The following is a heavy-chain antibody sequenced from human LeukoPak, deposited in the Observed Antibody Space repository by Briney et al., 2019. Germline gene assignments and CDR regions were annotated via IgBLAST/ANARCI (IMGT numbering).Heavy chain of an antibody. J-gene: IGHJ4*02. V-gene: IGHV3-74*01. CDR1: GFTFSTYW. D-gene: IGHD2-2*01. Sequence: GGSLRLSCAASGFTFSTYWMHWVRQVPGKGLVWVSRINSDGSITTYADSVKGRFTISRDNAKNTLYLQMNSLRAEDTAVYHCARLGDIYCGRTSCSLDSWGQGTLVTVSS. CDR2: INSDGSIT. CDR3: ARLGDIYCGRTSCSLDS.